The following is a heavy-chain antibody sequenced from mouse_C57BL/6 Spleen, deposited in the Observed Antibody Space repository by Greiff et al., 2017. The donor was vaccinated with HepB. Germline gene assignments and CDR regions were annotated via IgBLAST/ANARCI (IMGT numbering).Heavy chain of an antibody. CDR3: ARHVDFYYAMDY. CDR1: GYTFTEYT. D-gene: IGHD2-4*01. J-gene: IGHJ4*01. Sequence: QVHVKQSGAELVKPGASVKLSCKASGYTFTEYTIHWVKQRSGQGLEWIGWFYPGSGSIKYNEKFKDKATLTADKSSSTVYMELSRLTSEDSAVYFCARHVDFYYAMDYWGQGTSVTVSS. V-gene: IGHV1-62-2*01. CDR2: FYPGSGSI.